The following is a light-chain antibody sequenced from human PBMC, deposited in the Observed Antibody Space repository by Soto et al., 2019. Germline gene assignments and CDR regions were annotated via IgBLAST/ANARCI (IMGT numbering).Light chain of an antibody. CDR2: GAS. Sequence: EIVLTQSPGTLSLSPGERATLSCRASQSVSSSYLAWYQQKPGQAPRLLIYGASSRATGIPDRFSGSGSGTDFTLTISRLEPEDFAAYYCQQYGSPPWTFGQGPKVDIK. CDR1: QSVSSSY. V-gene: IGKV3-20*01. CDR3: QQYGSPPWT. J-gene: IGKJ1*01.